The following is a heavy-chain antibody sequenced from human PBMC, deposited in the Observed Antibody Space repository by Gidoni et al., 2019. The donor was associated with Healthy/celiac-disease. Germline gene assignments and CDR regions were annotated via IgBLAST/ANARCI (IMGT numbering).Heavy chain of an antibody. V-gene: IGHV1-58*01. CDR2: IVVGSGNT. J-gene: IGHJ3*02. D-gene: IGHD3-3*01. CDR1: GFTFTSSA. CDR3: AAGVHVLRFLEWVYAFDI. Sequence: QMHLVQSGPEVKKPGTSVKVSCKASGFTFTSSAVQWVRQARGQRLEWIGWIVVGSGNTNYAQKFQERVTITRDMSTSTAYMELSSLRSEDTAVYYCAAGVHVLRFLEWVYAFDIWGQGTMVTVSS.